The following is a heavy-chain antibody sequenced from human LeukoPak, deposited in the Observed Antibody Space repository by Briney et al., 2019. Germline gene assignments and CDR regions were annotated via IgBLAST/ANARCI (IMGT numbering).Heavy chain of an antibody. D-gene: IGHD6-13*01. V-gene: IGHV3-21*01. CDR2: ISSSSSYI. Sequence: GGPLRLSCAASGFTFSSYSMNWVRQAPGKGLEWVSSISSSSSYIYYADSVKGRFTISRDNAKNSLYLQMNSLRAEDTAVYYCARDGFSSSWYGRALDYWGQGTLVTVSS. CDR1: GFTFSSYS. J-gene: IGHJ4*02. CDR3: ARDGFSSSWYGRALDY.